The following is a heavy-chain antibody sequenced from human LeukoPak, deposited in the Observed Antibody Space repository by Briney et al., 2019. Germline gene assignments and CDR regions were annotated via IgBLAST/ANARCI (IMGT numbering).Heavy chain of an antibody. Sequence: GSSVKVSCKTSGGTFSSYGLNWVRQAPGQGLEWMGGIIPIFGTPNYAQKFQGRVTITADESTSTAYMELRSLRSDDTAVYYCARGSADLDYWGQGTLVTVSS. CDR3: ARGSADLDY. D-gene: IGHD2-15*01. V-gene: IGHV1-69*01. J-gene: IGHJ4*02. CDR1: GGTFSSYG. CDR2: IIPIFGTP.